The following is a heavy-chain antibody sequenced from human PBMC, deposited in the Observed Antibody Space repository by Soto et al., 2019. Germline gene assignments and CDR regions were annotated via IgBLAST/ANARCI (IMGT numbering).Heavy chain of an antibody. Sequence: QLQLQESGPGLVKPSETLSLTCTVSGGSISSSSYYWGWIRQPPGKGLEWIGSIYYSGSTYYNPSLKSRVTISVDTSKNQFSLKLSSVTAADTAVYYCARHGNGDYLIDYWGQGTLVTVSS. V-gene: IGHV4-39*01. CDR2: IYYSGST. D-gene: IGHD4-17*01. J-gene: IGHJ4*02. CDR1: GGSISSSSYY. CDR3: ARHGNGDYLIDY.